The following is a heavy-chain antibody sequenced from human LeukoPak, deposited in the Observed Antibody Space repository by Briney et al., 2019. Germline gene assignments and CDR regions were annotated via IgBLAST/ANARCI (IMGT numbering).Heavy chain of an antibody. CDR3: AGDGGIVVVFFDY. Sequence: ASVKVSCKASGYTFTGYYMHWVRQAPGQGLEWMGWINPNSGGTNYAQKFQGRVTMTRDTSISTAYMELSRLRSDDTAVYYCAGDGGIVVVFFDYWGQGTLVTVSS. V-gene: IGHV1-2*02. CDR2: INPNSGGT. J-gene: IGHJ4*02. CDR1: GYTFTGYY. D-gene: IGHD3-22*01.